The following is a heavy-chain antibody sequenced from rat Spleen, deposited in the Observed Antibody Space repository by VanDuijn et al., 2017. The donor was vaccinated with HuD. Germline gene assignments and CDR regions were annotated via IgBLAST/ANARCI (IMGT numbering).Heavy chain of an antibody. CDR1: GFSLINYG. V-gene: IGHV2-15*01. CDR3: TRESLPGYNSHWFLS. J-gene: IGHJ3*01. D-gene: IGHD1-4*01. CDR2: IWSGGNT. Sequence: QVQLKESGPGLVQPSQTLSLTCTVSGFSLINYGVSWVRQPPGKGLEWIGAIWSGGNTDYNSALKSRLSISRDTSKSQVLLKMDSLQTEDTATYFCTRESLPGYNSHWFLSWGQGTLVTVSS.